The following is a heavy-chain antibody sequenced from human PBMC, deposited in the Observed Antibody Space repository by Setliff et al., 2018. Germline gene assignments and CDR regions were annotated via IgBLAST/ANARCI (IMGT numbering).Heavy chain of an antibody. Sequence: ASVKVSCKASGGTFKNYAISWVRQAPGQGLEWMGGIIPGGGSASYAEKFQGRVTMTRDTSTSTFYMEVNILRSDDTAVYYCARGGMAAANRKGVFEYWGQGTLVTVSS. V-gene: IGHV1-46*02. CDR3: ARGGMAAANRKGVFEY. CDR2: IIPGGGSA. CDR1: GGTFKNYA. J-gene: IGHJ4*02. D-gene: IGHD6-13*01.